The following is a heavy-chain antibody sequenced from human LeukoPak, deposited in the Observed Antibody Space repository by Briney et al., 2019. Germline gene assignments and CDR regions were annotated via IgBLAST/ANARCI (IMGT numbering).Heavy chain of an antibody. D-gene: IGHD6-19*01. CDR2: INPSGGST. CDR1: GYTFTSYY. V-gene: IGHV1-46*01. CDR3: ARDPYSSGWYLWEGWLDP. Sequence: ASVKVSCKASGYTFTSYYMHWVRQAPGQGLEWMGIINPSGGSTSYAQKFQGRVTMTRDTSTSTVYMELSSLRSEDTAVYYCARDPYSSGWYLWEGWLDPWGQGTLVTVSS. J-gene: IGHJ5*02.